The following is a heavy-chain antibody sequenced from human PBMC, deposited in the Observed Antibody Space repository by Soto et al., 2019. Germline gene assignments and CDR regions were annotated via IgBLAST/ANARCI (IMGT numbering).Heavy chain of an antibody. V-gene: IGHV1-18*04. D-gene: IGHD6-13*01. CDR2: ISAYNGNT. CDR3: AVGRRRGSSWYRPLDY. CDR1: GYTFTSYG. J-gene: IGHJ4*02. Sequence: QVQLVQSGAEVKKPGASVKVSCKASGYTFTSYGISWVRQAPGQGLEWMGWISAYNGNTNYAQKLQGRVTMTTDTTTSTAYMELRSLRSDDTAVYYCAVGRRRGSSWYRPLDYWGQGTLVTVSS.